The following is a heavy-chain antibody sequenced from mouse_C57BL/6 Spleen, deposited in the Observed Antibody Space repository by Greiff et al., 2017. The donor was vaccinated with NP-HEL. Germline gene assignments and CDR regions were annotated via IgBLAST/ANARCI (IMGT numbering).Heavy chain of an antibody. J-gene: IGHJ1*03. D-gene: IGHD1-1*01. CDR2: IDPANGNT. V-gene: IGHV14-3*01. Sequence: VQLKQSVAELVRPGASVKLSCTASGFNIKNTYMHWVKQRPEQGLEWIGRIDPANGNTKYAPKFQGKATITADTSSNTAYMELRSLTSEDSAVYYCARRYGSSYWYFDVWGTGTTVTVSS. CDR3: ARRYGSSYWYFDV. CDR1: GFNIKNTY.